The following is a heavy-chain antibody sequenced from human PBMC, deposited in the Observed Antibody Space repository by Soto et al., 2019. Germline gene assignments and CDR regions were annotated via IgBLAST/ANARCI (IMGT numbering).Heavy chain of an antibody. CDR1: GGSISNYY. V-gene: IGHV4-59*08. Sequence: QVQLQESGPGLVKPSETLSLTCTVSGGSISNYYWSWIRQPPGKGLESIGHIYNSGSTDYNPSLKSRVTISVDTSKNQSSLKLSSVTAADAAVYYCVRAHGGYWGQGTLVTVSS. J-gene: IGHJ4*02. CDR3: VRAHGGY. CDR2: IYNSGST.